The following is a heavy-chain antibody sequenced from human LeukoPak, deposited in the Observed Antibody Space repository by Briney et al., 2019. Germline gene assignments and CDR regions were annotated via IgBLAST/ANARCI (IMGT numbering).Heavy chain of an antibody. CDR2: ISTTGGST. J-gene: IGHJ4*02. Sequence: PGGSLTLSCTASGFPFSNYAMSWVRQSPGKGLEWVSVISTTGGSTDNADSVKGRFTISRDNSKSTLYLQMNSLRAEDTAVYYCAKKDCSTTSCYKAFDCWGQGTLVTVSS. CDR1: GFPFSNYA. D-gene: IGHD2-2*02. CDR3: AKKDCSTTSCYKAFDC. V-gene: IGHV3-23*01.